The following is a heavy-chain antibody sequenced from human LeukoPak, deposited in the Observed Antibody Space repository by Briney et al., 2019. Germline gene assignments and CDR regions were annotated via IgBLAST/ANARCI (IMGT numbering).Heavy chain of an antibody. Sequence: PSQTLSLTCTVSGGSISSGSYYWSWIRQPAGKGLEWIGYIYHSGSTYYNPSLKSRVTISVDRSKNQFSLKLTSVTGADTAVYYCAGERGEEYSSGWYKRNYFDNWGQGIRVTVSS. D-gene: IGHD6-19*01. CDR2: IYHSGST. J-gene: IGHJ4*02. CDR1: GGSISSGSYY. V-gene: IGHV4-30-2*01. CDR3: AGERGEEYSSGWYKRNYFDN.